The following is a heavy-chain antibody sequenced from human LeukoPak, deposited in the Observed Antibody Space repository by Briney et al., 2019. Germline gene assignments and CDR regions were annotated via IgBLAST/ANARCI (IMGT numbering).Heavy chain of an antibody. Sequence: GGSLRLSCAASGFTFSSYGMSWVRQAAGKGLEWVSSISSSSSYIYYADSVKGRFTISRDNTKNSLYLQMNSLRAEDTAVYYCARDSPYGTAGYWGQGTLVTVSS. CDR1: GFTFSSYG. J-gene: IGHJ4*02. D-gene: IGHD2-8*02. V-gene: IGHV3-21*01. CDR2: ISSSSSYI. CDR3: ARDSPYGTAGY.